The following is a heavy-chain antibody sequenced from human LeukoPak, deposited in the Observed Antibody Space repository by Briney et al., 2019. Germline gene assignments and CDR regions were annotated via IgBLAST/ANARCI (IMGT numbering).Heavy chain of an antibody. CDR3: ARVYYDILTGYYSGQFFDY. CDR1: GGSFSGYY. D-gene: IGHD3-9*01. J-gene: IGHJ4*02. CDR2: INHSGST. V-gene: IGHV4-34*01. Sequence: SETLSLTCAVYGGSFSGYYWSWIRQPPGKGLEWIGEINHSGSTNYNPSLKSRVTISVDTSKNQFSLKLSSVTAADTAVYYCARVYYDILTGYYSGQFFDYWGQGTLVTVSS.